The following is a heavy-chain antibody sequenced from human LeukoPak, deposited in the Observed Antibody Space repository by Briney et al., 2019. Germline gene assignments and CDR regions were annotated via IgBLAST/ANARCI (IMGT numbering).Heavy chain of an antibody. J-gene: IGHJ4*02. V-gene: IGHV3-23*01. Sequence: GGSLRLSCAASGFTFGTYAMSWVRQAPGKGLEWVSGISDGGGSIHYADFVRGRFTISRDNFKNTLYLQMSSLRAEDTGVYSWAKVKRWLAHYFDYWGQGTRVSVSS. CDR3: AKVKRWLAHYFDY. CDR1: GFTFGTYA. D-gene: IGHD6-19*01. CDR2: ISDGGGSI.